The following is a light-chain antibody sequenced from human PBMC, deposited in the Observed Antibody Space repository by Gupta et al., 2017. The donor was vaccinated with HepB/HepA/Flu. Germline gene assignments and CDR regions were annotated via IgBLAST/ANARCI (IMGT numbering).Light chain of an antibody. Sequence: QSALTQPRSVSGSPGQSVTISCTGTSTDVGDYDYVSWYQHHPGKAPKLMIYDVKKRPAGVPDRFSGSKSGSTASLTISGLQSEDEADYYCCSYAGGFTYVFGTGTKVNV. CDR3: CSYAGGFTYV. CDR1: STDVGDYDY. J-gene: IGLJ1*01. CDR2: DVK. V-gene: IGLV2-11*01.